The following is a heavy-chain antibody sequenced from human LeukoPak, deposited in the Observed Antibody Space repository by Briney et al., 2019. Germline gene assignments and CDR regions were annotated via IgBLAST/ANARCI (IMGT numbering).Heavy chain of an antibody. J-gene: IGHJ3*02. CDR3: ARDLLVATIKDHTFGI. CDR2: INPSGGST. Sequence: ASVKVSCKASGYTFTSYYMHWVRQSPGQGLEWMGIINPSGGSTSYAQKFQGRVTMTRDTSTSTVYMELSSLRSEDTAVYYCARDLLVATIKDHTFGIWGQGTMVTVSS. CDR1: GYTFTSYY. V-gene: IGHV1-46*01. D-gene: IGHD5-12*01.